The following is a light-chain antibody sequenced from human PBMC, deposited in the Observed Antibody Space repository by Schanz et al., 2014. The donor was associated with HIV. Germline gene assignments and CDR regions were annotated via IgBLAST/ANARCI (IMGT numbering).Light chain of an antibody. V-gene: IGKV3D-20*01. J-gene: IGKJ1*01. CDR3: QQYGGSPT. Sequence: EIVLTQSPATLSLSPGERATLSCGASQYVSGSFVAWYQQKPGLAPRLLIYDASTRAAGIPDRFSGSGSGSTFTLIISRLEPADAAVYYCQQYGGSPTFGQGTKVEIK. CDR1: QYVSGSF. CDR2: DAS.